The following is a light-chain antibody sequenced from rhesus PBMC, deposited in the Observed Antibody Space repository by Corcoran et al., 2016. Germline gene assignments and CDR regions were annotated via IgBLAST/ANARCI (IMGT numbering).Light chain of an antibody. CDR2: KAS. CDR1: ENVNNY. V-gene: IGKV1-74*01. CDR3: QHNYGTPHS. Sequence: DIQMTQSPSSLSASVGDRVTITCRTSENVNNYLNWYQQKPGKAPKLLIYKASTLQSGVPSRFSGSGSGTDYTFTISSLQSEDVATYYCQHNYGTPHSCGQGTKVEIK. J-gene: IGKJ2*01.